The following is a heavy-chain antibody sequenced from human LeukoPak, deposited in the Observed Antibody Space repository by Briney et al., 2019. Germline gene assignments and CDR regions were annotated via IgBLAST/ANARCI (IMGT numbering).Heavy chain of an antibody. D-gene: IGHD3-22*01. V-gene: IGHV1-24*01. CDR2: FDPEDGET. Sequence: RASVKVSCKVSGYTLTELSMHWVRQAPGKGLEGRGGFDPEDGETIYAQKFQGRVTMTEDTSTDTAYMELSSLRSEDTAVYYCATDRVRKEYYDSSGYLYYFDYWGQGTLVTVSS. J-gene: IGHJ4*02. CDR1: GYTLTELS. CDR3: ATDRVRKEYYDSSGYLYYFDY.